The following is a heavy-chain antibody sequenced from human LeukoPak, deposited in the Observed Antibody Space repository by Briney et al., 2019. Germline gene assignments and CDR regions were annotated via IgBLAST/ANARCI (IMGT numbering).Heavy chain of an antibody. CDR2: IGTAGDT. CDR3: ARWNSRAGNFDY. CDR1: GFTFSSYD. D-gene: IGHD6-19*01. V-gene: IGHV3-13*01. Sequence: GGSLRLSCAASGFTFSSYDMHWVRQATGKGLEWVSAIGTAGDTYYPGSVKGRFTISRENAKNSLYLQMNSLRAGDTAVYYCARWNSRAGNFDYWGQGTLVTVSS. J-gene: IGHJ4*02.